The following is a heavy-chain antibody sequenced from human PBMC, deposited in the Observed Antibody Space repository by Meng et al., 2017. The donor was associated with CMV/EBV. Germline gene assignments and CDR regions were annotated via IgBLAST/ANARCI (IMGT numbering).Heavy chain of an antibody. D-gene: IGHD5-24*01. Sequence: GESLKISCAASGFTFSSYEMNWVRQAPGKGLEWVSYISSSGSTIYYADSVKGRFTSSRDNAKNSLYLQMNSLRAEDTAVYYCASRSPYGEMATVFDAFDIWGQGTMVTVSS. V-gene: IGHV3-48*03. CDR2: ISSSGSTI. CDR1: GFTFSSYE. J-gene: IGHJ3*02. CDR3: ASRSPYGEMATVFDAFDI.